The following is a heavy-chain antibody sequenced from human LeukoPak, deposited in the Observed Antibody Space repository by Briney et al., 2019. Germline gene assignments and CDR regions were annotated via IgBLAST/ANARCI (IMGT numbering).Heavy chain of an antibody. CDR2: INWNGGST. Sequence: GGSLRLSCAASGFTFDGYGMSWVRQVPGKGLEWVSGINWNGGSTGYADSVKGRFTISRDNSKNTLYLQMNSLRAEDTAVYYCAKGSATYYDILTGYYIPSGAYYMDVWGKGTTVTISS. J-gene: IGHJ6*03. CDR3: AKGSATYYDILTGYYIPSGAYYMDV. V-gene: IGHV3-20*04. D-gene: IGHD3-9*01. CDR1: GFTFDGYG.